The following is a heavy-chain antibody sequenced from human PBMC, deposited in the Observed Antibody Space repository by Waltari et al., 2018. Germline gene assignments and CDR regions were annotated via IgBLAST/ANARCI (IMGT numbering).Heavy chain of an antibody. D-gene: IGHD4-17*01. V-gene: IGHV3-11*04. Sequence: QVQLQQWGAGLLKPSETLSLTCAVYGGSFSGYYWSWIRQPPGKGLEWVSYISSSSSTIYYADAVKGRFNIARDNAKKSLYLQMNSLRVEDTAVYYCARDFGDYGDYDNPYYYYYYMDVWGKGTTVTVSS. J-gene: IGHJ6*03. CDR1: GGSFSGYY. CDR3: ARDFGDYGDYDNPYYYYYYMDV. CDR2: ISSSSSTI.